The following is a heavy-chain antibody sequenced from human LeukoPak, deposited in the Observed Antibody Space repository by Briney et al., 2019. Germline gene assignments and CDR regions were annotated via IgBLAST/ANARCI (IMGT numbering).Heavy chain of an antibody. CDR1: DGPISSYD. V-gene: IGHV4-59*01. J-gene: IGHJ4*02. D-gene: IGHD3-3*01. CDR3: AGAICGDFIASDH. CDR2: IDNSGNT. Sequence: SETRYPPSTGSDGPISSYDCSWLRQPPGKGLEWIGYIDNSGNTKYNPSLQSRVTISVDTSTNQFSLQLGSVTTADTAVYYCAGAICGDFIASDHWGQGTLVTVSS.